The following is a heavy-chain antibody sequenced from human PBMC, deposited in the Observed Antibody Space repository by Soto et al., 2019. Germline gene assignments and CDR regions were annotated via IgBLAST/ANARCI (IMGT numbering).Heavy chain of an antibody. CDR1: GYTFTSYG. CDR3: AILTTGTTDFDY. D-gene: IGHD1-1*01. Sequence: QVQLVQSGAEVKKPGASVKVSCKASGYTFTSYGISWVRQAPGQGLEWMGWISAYNGNTNYAQKVQGRVTLTPDTSTSTAYMELRSLRSDDTAVYYCAILTTGTTDFDYWGQGTLVTVSS. J-gene: IGHJ4*02. CDR2: ISAYNGNT. V-gene: IGHV1-18*01.